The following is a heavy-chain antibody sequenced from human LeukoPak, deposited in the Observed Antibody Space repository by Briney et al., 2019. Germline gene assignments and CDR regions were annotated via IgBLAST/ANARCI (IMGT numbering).Heavy chain of an antibody. CDR2: ISQSGNS. V-gene: IGHV4-30-2*01. D-gene: IGHD3-22*01. CDR3: ARDQVDYDTPDHFDY. J-gene: IGHJ4*02. CDR1: GDSLSSSTCN. Sequence: SETLSLTCKVSGDSLSSSTCNWSWIRQPPGKGLEWIGYISQSGNSYFTPSLKSRATISVDRSKNQFSLTLTSVTAAGTAVYYCARDQVDYDTPDHFDYWGKGTLVTVSS.